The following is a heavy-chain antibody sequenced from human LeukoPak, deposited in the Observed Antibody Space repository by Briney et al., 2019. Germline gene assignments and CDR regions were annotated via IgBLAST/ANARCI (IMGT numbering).Heavy chain of an antibody. CDR2: IYHSGST. CDR1: GGSISSGGYY. Sequence: SETLSLTCTVSGGSISSGGYYWSWIRQPPGKGLEWIGYIYHSGSTYYNPSLKSRVTISVDTSKNQFSLRLTSVTAADTAMYFCTRATVAAVGSSSTYYFDYWGQGILVTVSS. CDR3: TRATVAAVGSSSTYYFDY. V-gene: IGHV4-30-2*01. D-gene: IGHD6-13*01. J-gene: IGHJ4*02.